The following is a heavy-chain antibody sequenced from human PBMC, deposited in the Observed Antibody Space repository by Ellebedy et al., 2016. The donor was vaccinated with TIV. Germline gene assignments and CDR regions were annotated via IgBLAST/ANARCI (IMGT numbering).Heavy chain of an antibody. CDR3: ARYYGSGTYYDY. CDR1: GGSIRSYY. CDR2: IYYSGST. V-gene: IGHV4-59*08. J-gene: IGHJ4*02. Sequence: SETLSLTCSVSGGSIRSYYWSWIRQPPGKGLEWIGYIYYSGSTNYNPSLKSRVTISVDTSKNQFSLKLTSVTAADTAVYYCARYYGSGTYYDYWGQGTLVTVSA. D-gene: IGHD3-10*01.